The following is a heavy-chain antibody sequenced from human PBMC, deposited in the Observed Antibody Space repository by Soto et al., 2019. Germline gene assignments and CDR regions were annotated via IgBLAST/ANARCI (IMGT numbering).Heavy chain of an antibody. CDR3: AKGSGSDFWSGYYF. V-gene: IGHV3-30*18. CDR1: GFTCSSYR. J-gene: IGHJ4*01. Sequence: GGSLRLSCAASGFTCSSYRMHLVRQAPGKGLEWVAVISYDGRNKYYADSVKGRFTISRDNSKNTLYLQMDSLRAEDTAAYYCAKGSGSDFWSGYYFWGHGTLVTVSS. CDR2: ISYDGRNK. D-gene: IGHD3-3*01.